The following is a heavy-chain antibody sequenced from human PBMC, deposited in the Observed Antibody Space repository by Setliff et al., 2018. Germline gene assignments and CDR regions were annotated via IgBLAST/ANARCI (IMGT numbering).Heavy chain of an antibody. CDR2: INTGGGSA. Sequence: ASVKVSCKASGYSFTTYYMHWVRQAPGQGPEWMGIINTGGGSASYAEKFEGRVTMTSDTSARKVYMEVNILRSDDTAMYYCARGGMAAAGRKGVFEHWGQGTLVTVSS. D-gene: IGHD6-13*01. V-gene: IGHV1-46*01. CDR3: ARGGMAAAGRKGVFEH. CDR1: GYSFTTYY. J-gene: IGHJ4*02.